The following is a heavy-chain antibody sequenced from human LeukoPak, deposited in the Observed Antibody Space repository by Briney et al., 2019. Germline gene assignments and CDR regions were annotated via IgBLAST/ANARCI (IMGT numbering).Heavy chain of an antibody. J-gene: IGHJ4*02. Sequence: GGSLRLSCAASGFTFSNYWMHWVRQAPGKGLEWVANIKEDGTEKNYVDSVKGRFTISRDNVKKSLYLEMNSLRVEDTAVYYCARGRWSDYWGQGTQVTVSS. V-gene: IGHV3-7*01. CDR1: GFTFSNYW. CDR3: ARGRWSDY. D-gene: IGHD5-24*01. CDR2: IKEDGTEK.